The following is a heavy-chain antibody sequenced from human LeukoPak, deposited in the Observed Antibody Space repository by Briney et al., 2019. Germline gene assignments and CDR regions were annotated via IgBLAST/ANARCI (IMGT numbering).Heavy chain of an antibody. V-gene: IGHV1-46*01. J-gene: IGHJ4*02. CDR2: INPSGGST. CDR3: ARDLGGSYYPYYFDY. Sequence: ASVKVSCKASGYTFTSYYMHWVRQAPGQGLEWMGIINPSGGSTSYAQKFQGRVTMTRDTSTSTVYMELSSLRSEDTAVYYCARDLGGSYYPYYFDYWGQGTLVTVSS. CDR1: GYTFTSYY. D-gene: IGHD1-26*01.